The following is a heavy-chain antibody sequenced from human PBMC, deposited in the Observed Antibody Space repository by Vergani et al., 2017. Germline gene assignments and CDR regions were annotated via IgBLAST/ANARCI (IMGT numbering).Heavy chain of an antibody. J-gene: IGHJ6*03. CDR2: IYYSGST. CDR3: ARVVVVPAAIHYYYYYYMDV. CDR1: GDSISSYY. Sequence: QVQLQESGPGLVKPSETLSLTCTVSGDSISSYYWSWIRQPPGKGLEWIGYIYYSGSTNYNPSLKSRVTISVDTSKNQFSLKLSSVTAADTAVYYCARVVVVPAAIHYYYYYYMDVWGKGTTVTVSS. V-gene: IGHV4-59*01. D-gene: IGHD2-2*01.